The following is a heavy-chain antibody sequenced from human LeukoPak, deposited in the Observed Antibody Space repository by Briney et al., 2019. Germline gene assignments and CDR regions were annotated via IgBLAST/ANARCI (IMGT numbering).Heavy chain of an antibody. Sequence: PSETLSLTCSVSGGSISSTGHYWGWIRQSPEKGLDWIGSIYSNGNTHYNPSVKSRVTMSVDTSKNQFSLKLTSMTAAETAVYYCARSATVTTGYFDYWGQGALVTVSS. J-gene: IGHJ4*02. V-gene: IGHV4-39*07. D-gene: IGHD4-17*01. CDR3: ARSATVTTGYFDY. CDR2: IYSNGNT. CDR1: GGSISSTGHY.